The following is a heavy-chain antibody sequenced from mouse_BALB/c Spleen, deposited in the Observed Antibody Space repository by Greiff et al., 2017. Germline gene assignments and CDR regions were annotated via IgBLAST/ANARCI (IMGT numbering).Heavy chain of an antibody. CDR1: GYAFTNYL. CDR3: ARWDYGNYYAMDY. CDR2: INPGSGGT. D-gene: IGHD2-1*01. Sequence: VQLQQSGAELVRPGTSVKVSCKASGYAFTNYLIEWVKQRPGQGLEWIGVINPGSGGTNYNEKFKGKATLTADKSSSTAYMQLSSLTSDDSAVYFCARWDYGNYYAMDYWGQGTSVTVSS. V-gene: IGHV1-54*01. J-gene: IGHJ4*01.